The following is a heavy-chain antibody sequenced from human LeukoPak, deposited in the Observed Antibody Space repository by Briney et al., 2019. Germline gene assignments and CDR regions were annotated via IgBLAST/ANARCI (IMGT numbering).Heavy chain of an antibody. CDR2: ISYDGSNK. Sequence: GGSLRLSCAASGFTFSSYGMHWVRQAPGKGLEWVAVISYDGSNKYYADSVKGRFTISRDNSKNTLYLQMNSLRAEDTAVYYCAKDQWRYCSGGSCSQIDYWGQGTLVTVSS. CDR1: GFTFSSYG. J-gene: IGHJ4*02. V-gene: IGHV3-30*18. CDR3: AKDQWRYCSGGSCSQIDY. D-gene: IGHD2-15*01.